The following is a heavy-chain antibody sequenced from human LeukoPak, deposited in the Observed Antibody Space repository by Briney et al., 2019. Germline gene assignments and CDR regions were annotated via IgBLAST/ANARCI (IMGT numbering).Heavy chain of an antibody. Sequence: SGTLSLTCTVSGGSISSYYWSWIRQPPGKGLEWIGYIYYSGSTNSNPSLKSRVTISVDTSMNQFSLKLSSVTAADTAVYYCARGYSSTWYYFDYWGQGTLVTVSS. CDR3: ARGYSSTWYYFDY. CDR1: GGSISSYY. CDR2: IYYSGST. J-gene: IGHJ4*02. V-gene: IGHV4-59*01. D-gene: IGHD6-13*01.